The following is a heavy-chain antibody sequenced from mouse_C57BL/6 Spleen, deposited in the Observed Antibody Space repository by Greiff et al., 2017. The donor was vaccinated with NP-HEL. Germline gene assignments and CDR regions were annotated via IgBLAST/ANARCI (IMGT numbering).Heavy chain of an antibody. Sequence: EVQLQQSGTVLARPGASVKMSCKTSGYTFTSYWMHWVKQRPGQGLEWIGAIYPGNSDTRYNQKFKGKAKLTAVTSASTAYMELSSLTNEDSAVSYRTRSYYGSSYVPFDYWGQGTTLTVSS. CDR1: GYTFTSYW. CDR3: TRSYYGSSYVPFDY. V-gene: IGHV1-5*01. D-gene: IGHD1-1*01. J-gene: IGHJ2*01. CDR2: IYPGNSDT.